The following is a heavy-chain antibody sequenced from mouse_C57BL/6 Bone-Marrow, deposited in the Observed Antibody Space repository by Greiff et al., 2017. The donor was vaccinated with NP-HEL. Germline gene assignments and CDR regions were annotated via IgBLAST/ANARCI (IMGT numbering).Heavy chain of an antibody. CDR3: ARFGAYGYDVGDY. D-gene: IGHD2-2*01. CDR2: INPSNGGP. CDR1: ASPFPSSW. V-gene: IGHV1-53*01. J-gene: IGHJ2*01. Sequence: QLRHPGTELLKPGASVKLSCKASASPFPSSWIPWVKRRPGQGLGWIGNINPSNGGPNSNEKFKSKATLTVDKSSSTAYMQLSSLTSEDYAVYYCARFGAYGYDVGDYWGQGTTLTVSS.